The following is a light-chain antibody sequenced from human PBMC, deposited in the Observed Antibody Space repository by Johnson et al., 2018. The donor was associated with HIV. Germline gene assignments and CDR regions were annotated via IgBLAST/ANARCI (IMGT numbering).Light chain of an antibody. CDR1: SSNIGNNY. CDR3: GTWDGRGGV. CDR2: DNN. V-gene: IGLV1-51*01. J-gene: IGLJ1*01. Sequence: VLSQPPSVSAAPGQKVTISCSGSSSNIGNNYVSWYQQLPGTAPKLLIYDNNRRPSGTPARFSGSRSGTSATLAIPGPQSGDDAYYYCGTWDGRGGVFATGTNVTVL.